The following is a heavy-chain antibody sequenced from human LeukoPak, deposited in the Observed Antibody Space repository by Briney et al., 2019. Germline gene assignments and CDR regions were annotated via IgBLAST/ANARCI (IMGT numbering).Heavy chain of an antibody. D-gene: IGHD3-10*02. V-gene: IGHV1-69*01. Sequence: GSSVKVSCKASGGTFNSYAISWVRQAPGQGLEWMGGIIPIFGTANYAQKFQGRVTITADESTSTAYMELSSLRSEDTAVYYCASPRFGESHAFDIWGQGTMVTVSS. CDR2: IIPIFGTA. J-gene: IGHJ3*02. CDR1: GGTFNSYA. CDR3: ASPRFGESHAFDI.